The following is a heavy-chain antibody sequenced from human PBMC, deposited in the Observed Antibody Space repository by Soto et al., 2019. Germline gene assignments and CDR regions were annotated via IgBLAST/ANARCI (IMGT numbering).Heavy chain of an antibody. D-gene: IGHD1-26*01. CDR1: GFTVSSSY. CDR2: IYTGGNT. CDR3: ARHVGSYWYFDL. Sequence: EVQLVESGGGLVQPGGSLRLSCAASGFTVSSSYMGWVRHAPGKGLEWVSSIYTGGNTYYADSVRGRFTVSTDNSKDTLYLQMNSLRVDDAAMYHCARHVGSYWYFDLWGRGTLVPVSS. J-gene: IGHJ2*01. V-gene: IGHV3-66*04.